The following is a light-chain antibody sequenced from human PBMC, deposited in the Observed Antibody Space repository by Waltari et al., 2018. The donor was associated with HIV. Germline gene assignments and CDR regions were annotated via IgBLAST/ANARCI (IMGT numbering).Light chain of an antibody. CDR1: SNDIGDYDY. Sequence: QSALTQPASVSGSPGQSITISCTGTSNDIGDYDYVSWYQQQPGTAPRLTLYDVSELPSGVSSRFSGSKSGNTASLTISGLQAEDEADYYCVSYTSDSTLVFGGGTKVTVL. J-gene: IGLJ2*01. V-gene: IGLV2-14*03. CDR3: VSYTSDSTLV. CDR2: DVS.